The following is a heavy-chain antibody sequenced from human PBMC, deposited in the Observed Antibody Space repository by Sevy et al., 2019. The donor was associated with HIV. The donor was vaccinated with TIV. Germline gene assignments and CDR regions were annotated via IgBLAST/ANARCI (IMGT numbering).Heavy chain of an antibody. CDR3: ARDAIPRGYSYGYDDYYMDV. CDR1: GGTFSSYA. V-gene: IGHV1-69*06. CDR2: IIPIFGTA. Sequence: ASVKVSCKASGGTFSSYAIRWVRQAPGQGLEWMGGIIPIFGTANYAQKFQGRVTITADKSTSTAYMELSSLRSEDTAVYYCARDAIPRGYSYGYDDYYMDVWGKGTTVTVSS. J-gene: IGHJ6*03. D-gene: IGHD5-18*01.